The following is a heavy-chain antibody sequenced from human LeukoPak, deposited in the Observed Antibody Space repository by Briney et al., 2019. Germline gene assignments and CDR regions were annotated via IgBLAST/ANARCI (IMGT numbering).Heavy chain of an antibody. D-gene: IGHD2-21*02. Sequence: GGSLRLSCAASGFTFSNTSMTWVRQAPGKGLEWVSTISGGGKNTHYPDSVKGRFTISRDNAKDTLYLEMNSLRADDTAVYYCARDGGGDWHFAYWGQGTRVTVSS. CDR2: ISGGGKNT. CDR3: ARDGGGDWHFAY. CDR1: GFTFSNTS. V-gene: IGHV3-23*01. J-gene: IGHJ4*02.